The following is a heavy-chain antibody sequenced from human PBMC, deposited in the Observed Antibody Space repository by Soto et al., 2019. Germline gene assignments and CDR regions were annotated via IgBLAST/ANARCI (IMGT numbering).Heavy chain of an antibody. J-gene: IGHJ6*02. V-gene: IGHV3-30-3*01. CDR1: GFTFSSYA. D-gene: IGHD2-15*01. CDR2: ISYDGSNK. CDR3: ARDRGSIAPRYYGMDV. Sequence: SLRLSCAASGFTFSSYAMHWVRQAPGKGLEWVAVISYDGSNKYYADSVKGRFTISRDNSKNTLYLQMNSLRAEDTAVYYCARDRGSIAPRYYGMDVWGRGTTVTVSS.